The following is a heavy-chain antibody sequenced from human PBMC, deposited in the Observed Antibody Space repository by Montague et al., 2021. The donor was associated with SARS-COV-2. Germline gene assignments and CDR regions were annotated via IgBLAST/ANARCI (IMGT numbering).Heavy chain of an antibody. CDR2: ISDIGST. Sequence: SETLSLTCAVYGGSFNGYYWNWIRQPPGKGLEWIGEISDIGSTTYNPSPESRLTTSVDRSKNQFSLRLTSVTAADTAVYYCVRERECSGGSCYGPDDDAFDIWGQGTMVTVSS. CDR1: GGSFNGYY. J-gene: IGHJ3*02. V-gene: IGHV4-34*01. CDR3: VRERECSGGSCYGPDDDAFDI. D-gene: IGHD2-15*01.